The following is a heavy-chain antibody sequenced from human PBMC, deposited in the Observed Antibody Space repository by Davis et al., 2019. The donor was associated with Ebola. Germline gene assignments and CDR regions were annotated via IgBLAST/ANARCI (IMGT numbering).Heavy chain of an antibody. CDR1: RYIFTRYS. CDR3: ARDEDV. J-gene: IGHJ6*02. V-gene: IGHV1-3*01. Sequence: ASVPVSCMTSRYIFTRYSTHRVRQAPGEGLEWVGWINGGNGDTKCSQKFQGRVTFTRDASASTAYMELSSLRSEDTAMYCCARDEDVWGQGTTVTVSS. CDR2: INGGNGDT.